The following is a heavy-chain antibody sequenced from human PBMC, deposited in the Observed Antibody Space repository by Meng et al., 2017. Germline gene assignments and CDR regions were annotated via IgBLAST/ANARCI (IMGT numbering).Heavy chain of an antibody. J-gene: IGHJ5*02. CDR3: ARESWFDP. V-gene: IGHV1-69*01. CDR2: IIPIFGTA. Sequence: LVPCGDWLMKPWSSVTVCCKASGVTFGSVAISWVRQAPGQGLEWMGGIIPIFGTANYAQKFQGRVTITADESTSTAYMELSSLRSEDTAVYYCARESWFDPWGQGTLVTVSS. CDR1: GVTFGSVA.